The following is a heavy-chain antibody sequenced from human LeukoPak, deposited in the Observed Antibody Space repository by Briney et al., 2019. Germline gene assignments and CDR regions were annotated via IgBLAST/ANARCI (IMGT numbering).Heavy chain of an antibody. V-gene: IGHV1-2*02. D-gene: IGHD2-15*01. Sequence: ASVKVSCKASGYTFTDYYMHWVRQAPGQGLEWMGWINPNSGGTNYAQKFQGRVTMTRDTSISTAYMELSRLRSDDTAVYYCARGYCSGGSCYLVYWGQGTLVTVSS. J-gene: IGHJ4*02. CDR3: ARGYCSGGSCYLVY. CDR2: INPNSGGT. CDR1: GYTFTDYY.